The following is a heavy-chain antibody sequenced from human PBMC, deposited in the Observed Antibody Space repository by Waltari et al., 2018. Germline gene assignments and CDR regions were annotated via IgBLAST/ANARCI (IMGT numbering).Heavy chain of an antibody. Sequence: EVQLLESGGGLVQPGGSLRLSCAASGFTFSSYAMSWVRQAPGKGLEWVSAISGSGGSTYYADSVKGRFTISRDNSKNTLYLQMNSLRAEDTAVYYCAKTLNVHSYGYSYFDLWGRGTLVTVSS. V-gene: IGHV3-23*01. D-gene: IGHD5-18*01. CDR1: GFTFSSYA. CDR3: AKTLNVHSYGYSYFDL. CDR2: ISGSGGST. J-gene: IGHJ2*01.